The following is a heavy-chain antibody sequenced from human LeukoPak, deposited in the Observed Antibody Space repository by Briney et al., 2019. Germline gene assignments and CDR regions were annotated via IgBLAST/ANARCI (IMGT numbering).Heavy chain of an antibody. CDR3: ASVRGNYYGMDV. Sequence: KPSETLSLTCAVYGGSFSGYYWSWIRQPPGKGLEWIGEINHSGSTNYNPSLKSRVTISVDTSKNQFSLKLSSVTAADTAVYYCASVRGNYYGMDVWGQGTTVTVSS. CDR1: GGSFSGYY. CDR2: INHSGST. J-gene: IGHJ6*02. V-gene: IGHV4-34*01.